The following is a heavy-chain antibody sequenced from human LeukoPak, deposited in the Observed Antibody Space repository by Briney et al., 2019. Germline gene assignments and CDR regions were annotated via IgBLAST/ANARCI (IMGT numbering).Heavy chain of an antibody. Sequence: GASVKVSCKVSGYTLTELSMHWVRQAAGNGLEWMGGFDPEDGETIYAQKFQGRVTMTEDTSTDTAYMELSSLRSEDTAVYYCATAEYCSGGSCYSLDYWGQGTLVTVSS. CDR2: FDPEDGET. V-gene: IGHV1-24*01. D-gene: IGHD2-15*01. CDR3: ATAEYCSGGSCYSLDY. CDR1: GYTLTELS. J-gene: IGHJ4*02.